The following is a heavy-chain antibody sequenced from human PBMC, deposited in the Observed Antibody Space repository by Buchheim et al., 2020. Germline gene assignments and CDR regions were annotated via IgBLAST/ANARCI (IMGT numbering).Heavy chain of an antibody. D-gene: IGHD3-10*01. CDR1: GFTFTSYA. CDR3: AKDHGSWPVDYCEY. J-gene: IGHJ4*02. CDR2: ISGSGGST. Sequence: EVQLLESGGGLVQPGRSLRLSCAASGFTFTSYAMRWVRQAPGKGLEWVAAISGSGGSTYYADSVKGRFTISRDNSKNTLYLRVNSLRAEDTAVYYCAKDHGSWPVDYCEYWGQGTL. V-gene: IGHV3-23*01.